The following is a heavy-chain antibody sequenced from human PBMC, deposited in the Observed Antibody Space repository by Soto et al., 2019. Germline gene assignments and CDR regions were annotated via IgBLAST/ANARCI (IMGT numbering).Heavy chain of an antibody. V-gene: IGHV3-21*05. CDR2: ISSSSSYI. J-gene: IGHJ6*02. D-gene: IGHD6-13*01. Sequence: GGSLRLSCAASGFTFSSYSMNWVRQAPGKGLEWVSYISSSSSYIYYADSVKGRFTISRDNAKDSLYLQMNSLRAEDTAVYYCARGRGAAGTDSVQYYGMDVWGQGTTVTVSS. CDR3: ARGRGAAGTDSVQYYGMDV. CDR1: GFTFSSYS.